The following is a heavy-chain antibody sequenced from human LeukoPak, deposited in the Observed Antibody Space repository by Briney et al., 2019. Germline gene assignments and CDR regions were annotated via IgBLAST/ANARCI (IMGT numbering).Heavy chain of an antibody. CDR1: GYTFTSYD. CDR3: ARVDSSSWHYYYYYYMDI. V-gene: IGHV1-8*01. Sequence: ASVKVSCKASGYTFTSYDINWVRQATGQGLEWMGWMNPNSGNTGYAKEFQGRVTMTRTTSISTAYMELSSLRSEDTAVYYRARVDSSSWHYYYYYYMDIWGKGTTATVSS. CDR2: MNPNSGNT. J-gene: IGHJ6*03. D-gene: IGHD6-13*01.